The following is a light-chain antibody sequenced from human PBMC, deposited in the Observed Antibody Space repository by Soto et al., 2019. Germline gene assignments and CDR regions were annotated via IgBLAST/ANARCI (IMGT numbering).Light chain of an antibody. CDR2: EVS. V-gene: IGLV2-14*01. CDR1: SSDVGGYNY. Sequence: QSVLTQPASVSGSPGQSITISCTGTSSDVGGYNYVSWYQQHPGKAPKVMIYEVSNRPSGVSNRFSGSKSDKTASLTISGLQAEDEADYYCSSYTTRRTVVFGGGTKVTVL. J-gene: IGLJ2*01. CDR3: SSYTTRRTVV.